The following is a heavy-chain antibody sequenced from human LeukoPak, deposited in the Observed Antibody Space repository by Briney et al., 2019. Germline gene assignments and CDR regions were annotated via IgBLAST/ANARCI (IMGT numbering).Heavy chain of an antibody. Sequence: GGSLRLSCAASGLTVSSNYMTWVRQAPGKGLEWVSVIYSGGNTYYADSVKGRFTISRDSTKNTVYLQMNSLRADDTAVYYCARDVGFIVGATPGAFDIWGQGTMVTVSS. CDR1: GLTVSSNY. J-gene: IGHJ3*02. CDR2: IYSGGNT. D-gene: IGHD1-26*01. CDR3: ARDVGFIVGATPGAFDI. V-gene: IGHV3-66*01.